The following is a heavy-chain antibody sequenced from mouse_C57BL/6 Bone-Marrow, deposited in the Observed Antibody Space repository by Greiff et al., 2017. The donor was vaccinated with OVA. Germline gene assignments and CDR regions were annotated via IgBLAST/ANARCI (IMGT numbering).Heavy chain of an antibody. CDR3: ARYDYDDGRYYFDY. J-gene: IGHJ2*01. D-gene: IGHD2-4*01. CDR1: GYTFTSYD. CDR2: LYPRDGST. Sequence: VKLMESGPELVKPGASVKLSCKASGYTFTSYDINWVKQRPGQGLEWIGWLYPRDGSTKYNEKFKGKATLTVDTSSSTAYMELHSLTSEDSAVYFCARYDYDDGRYYFDYWGQGTTLTVSS. V-gene: IGHV1-85*01.